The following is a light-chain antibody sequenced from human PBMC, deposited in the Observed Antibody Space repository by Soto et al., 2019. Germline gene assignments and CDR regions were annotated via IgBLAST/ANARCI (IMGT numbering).Light chain of an antibody. CDR2: DAS. Sequence: DIQMTQSPSSLSASVGDRVTITCQASQDISNYLNWYQQKPGKAPKLLIYDASNLETGVPSRFSGSGSGTDFTFTISSLQPEDIATYYCQQYDNLPPISITFGPGTKVDIK. CDR3: QQYDNLPPISIT. J-gene: IGKJ3*01. V-gene: IGKV1-33*01. CDR1: QDISNY.